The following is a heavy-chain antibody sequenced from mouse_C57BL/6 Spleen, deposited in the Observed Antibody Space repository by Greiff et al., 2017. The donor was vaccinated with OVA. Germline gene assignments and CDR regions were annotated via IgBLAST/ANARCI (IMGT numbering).Heavy chain of an antibody. Sequence: EVKLEESGPGLVKPSQSLSLTCSVTGYSITSGYYWNWIRQFPGNKLEWMGYISYDGSNNYNPSLKNRISITRDTSKNQFCRELNAVSSEDTATYYCASRLSTTVRSGAMDYWGQGTSVTVSS. J-gene: IGHJ4*01. V-gene: IGHV3-6*01. CDR1: GYSITSGYY. CDR2: ISYDGSN. CDR3: ASRLSTTVRSGAMDY. D-gene: IGHD1-1*01.